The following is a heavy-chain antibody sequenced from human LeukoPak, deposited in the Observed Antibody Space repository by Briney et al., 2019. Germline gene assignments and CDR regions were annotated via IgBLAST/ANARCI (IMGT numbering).Heavy chain of an antibody. V-gene: IGHV3-33*06. D-gene: IGHD2-2*01. J-gene: IGHJ6*02. Sequence: GRSLRLSCAASGFTFSSYGMHWVRQAPGKGLEWVAVIWYDGSNKYYADSVKGRFTISRDNSKNTLYLQMNSLRAEDTAIYYCAKRRSSASPSPPGMDVWGHGTTVTVSS. CDR1: GFTFSSYG. CDR2: IWYDGSNK. CDR3: AKRRSSASPSPPGMDV.